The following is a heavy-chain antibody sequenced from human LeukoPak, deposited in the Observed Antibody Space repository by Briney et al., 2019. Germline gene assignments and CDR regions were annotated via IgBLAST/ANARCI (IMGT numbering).Heavy chain of an antibody. CDR2: INSDGSTT. V-gene: IGHV3-74*01. CDR3: ASFDY. Sequence: GGSLRLSCAASGFTFSTYWMHWVRQAPGKGLVWVSRINSDGSTTTYADSVKGRFTISRDNAKNTLYLQMNSLRPEDTAVYYCASFDYWGQGTLVTVSS. J-gene: IGHJ4*02. CDR1: GFTFSTYW.